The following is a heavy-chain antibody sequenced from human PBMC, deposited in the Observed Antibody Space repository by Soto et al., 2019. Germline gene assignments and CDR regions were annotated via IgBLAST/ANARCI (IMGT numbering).Heavy chain of an antibody. D-gene: IGHD6-13*01. J-gene: IGHJ4*02. CDR2: IYDSGST. V-gene: IGHV4-59*11. CDR3: ARSSTELVDYLDF. CDR1: GDSLKNHY. Sequence: ETLSLTCAVSGDSLKNHYWAWIRHSPGKGLEWIGNIYDSGSTNYSPALKSRVSMSVDTSKNLFPLKMNSVTAADPAVSYCARSSTELVDYLDFWGKGTVLTASS.